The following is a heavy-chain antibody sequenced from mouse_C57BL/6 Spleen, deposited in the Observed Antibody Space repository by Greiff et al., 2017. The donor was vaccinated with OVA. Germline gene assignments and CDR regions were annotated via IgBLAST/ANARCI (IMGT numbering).Heavy chain of an antibody. CDR2: IYPRSGNT. V-gene: IGHV1-81*01. Sequence: QVQLQQSGAELARPGASVKLSCKASGYTFTSYGISWVKQRTGQGLEWIGEIYPRSGNTYYNEKFKGKATLTADKYSSTAYMELRSLTSEDSAVYFCAPIYYDYGGAWFAYWGQGTLVTVSA. J-gene: IGHJ3*01. D-gene: IGHD2-4*01. CDR3: APIYYDYGGAWFAY. CDR1: GYTFTSYG.